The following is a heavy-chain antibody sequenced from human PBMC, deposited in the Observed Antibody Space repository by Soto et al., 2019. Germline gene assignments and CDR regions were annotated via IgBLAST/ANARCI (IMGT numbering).Heavy chain of an antibody. Sequence: QITLKESGPTLVKPTQTLTLTCTFSGFSLSTSGVGVGWIRQPPGKALEWLALIYWNDDKRYSPSLKSRLTITKDPSKNQVVLTMTNMDPVDTATYYCAHRRLTRYSSSSYFDYWGQGTLVTVSS. CDR1: GFSLSTSGVG. CDR3: AHRRLTRYSSSSYFDY. D-gene: IGHD6-6*01. J-gene: IGHJ4*02. V-gene: IGHV2-5*01. CDR2: IYWNDDK.